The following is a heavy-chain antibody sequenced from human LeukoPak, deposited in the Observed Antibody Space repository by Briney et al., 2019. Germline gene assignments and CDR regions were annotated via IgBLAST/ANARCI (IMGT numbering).Heavy chain of an antibody. D-gene: IGHD3-3*01. V-gene: IGHV4-39*01. J-gene: IGHJ6*03. CDR1: FHSFSISSYY. CDR2: IYYSGST. CDR3: YKHEGDEDCWSTRTYYYYMAV. Sequence: PSETLSLTHTVSFHSFSISSYYCGRIRQPPGKGLEWIGRIYYSGSTYYNPSLKSRVTTSVDTSKNQFSLKMIDVTAANSDHTSSYKHEGDEDCWSTRTYYYYMAVWGKGTTVTVSS.